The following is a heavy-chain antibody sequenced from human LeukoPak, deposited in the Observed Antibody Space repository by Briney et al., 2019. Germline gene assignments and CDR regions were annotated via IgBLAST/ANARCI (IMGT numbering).Heavy chain of an antibody. D-gene: IGHD3-10*01. Sequence: GASVKVSCKASGYTFTTYDINWVRQAPGQGPEWMGWMNPNSGYTGSAQRFQGRIAMTGNTSKSTAYMELTSLRFEDTAVYFCVRDGVLGVSFDIWGQGTTVTVSS. J-gene: IGHJ3*02. V-gene: IGHV1-8*01. CDR1: GYTFTTYD. CDR3: VRDGVLGVSFDI. CDR2: MNPNSGYT.